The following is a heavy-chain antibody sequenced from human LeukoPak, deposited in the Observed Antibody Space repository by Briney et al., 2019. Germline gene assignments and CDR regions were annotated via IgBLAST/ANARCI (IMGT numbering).Heavy chain of an antibody. J-gene: IGHJ5*02. CDR1: GFTFSSYW. D-gene: IGHD2-21*02. Sequence: GGSLRLSCAASGFTFSSYWMNWVRQAPGKGLVWVPRINSDGSSTSYADSVKGRFTISRDNAKNTLYLQMNSLRAEDTAVYYCARDIIPYCGGDCYDNWFDPWGQGTLVTVSS. V-gene: IGHV3-74*01. CDR3: ARDIIPYCGGDCYDNWFDP. CDR2: INSDGSST.